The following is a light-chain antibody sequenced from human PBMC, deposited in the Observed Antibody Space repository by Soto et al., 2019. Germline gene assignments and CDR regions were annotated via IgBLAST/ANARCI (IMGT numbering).Light chain of an antibody. CDR2: DVN. CDR3: SSYTRASTLVV. Sequence: QSVLTQPGSVSGSPGQSITISCTGTSRDVGGYDYVSWYQHHPGKAPKLMIYDVNIRPSGVSNRFSGSKSGNTASLSISGLQAEDEAAYHCSSYTRASTLVVFGTGTKVTVL. J-gene: IGLJ1*01. CDR1: SRDVGGYDY. V-gene: IGLV2-14*03.